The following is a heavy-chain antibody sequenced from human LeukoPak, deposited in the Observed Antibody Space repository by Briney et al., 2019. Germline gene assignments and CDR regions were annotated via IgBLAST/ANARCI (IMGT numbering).Heavy chain of an antibody. V-gene: IGHV1-8*01. J-gene: IGHJ6*02. CDR3: ARGQLLLKRSASSYYYGMDV. Sequence: ASVKVSCKASGYTFTSYDINWVRQATGQGLEWMGWMNPNSGNTGYAQEFQGRVTMTRNTSISTAYMELSSLRSEDTAVYYCARGQLLLKRSASSYYYGMDVWGQGTTVTVSS. D-gene: IGHD2-15*01. CDR1: GYTFTSYD. CDR2: MNPNSGNT.